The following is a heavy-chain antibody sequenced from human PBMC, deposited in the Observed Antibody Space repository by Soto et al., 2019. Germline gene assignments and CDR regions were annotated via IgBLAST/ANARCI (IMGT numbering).Heavy chain of an antibody. J-gene: IGHJ4*02. CDR2: INHSGST. D-gene: IGHD3-9*01. V-gene: IGHV4-34*01. Sequence: SETLSLTCAVYGGSFSGYYWSWIRQPPGKGLEWIGEINHSGSTNYNPSLKSRVTISVDTSNNQFSLKLSSVTAADTAVYYCARSGTKTYYDILTGYYFDYWGQGTLVTVSS. CDR3: ARSGTKTYYDILTGYYFDY. CDR1: GGSFSGYY.